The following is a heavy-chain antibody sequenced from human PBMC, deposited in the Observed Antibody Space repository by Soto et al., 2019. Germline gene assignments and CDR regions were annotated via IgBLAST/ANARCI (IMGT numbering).Heavy chain of an antibody. CDR3: ARGPYYDLIWNYYYMDV. D-gene: IGHD3-16*01. V-gene: IGHV4-59*08. Sequence: QVQLQESGPGLVKPSETLSLSCSVSGGSISGHYWSWVRQTPGKGLGWIGYMYYSGSTNYNPSLKSRVTISVDTSKNHFSLRLTSVTAADTTVYYCARGPYYDLIWNYYYMDVWGKGTTVTVSS. CDR1: GGSISGHY. CDR2: MYYSGST. J-gene: IGHJ6*03.